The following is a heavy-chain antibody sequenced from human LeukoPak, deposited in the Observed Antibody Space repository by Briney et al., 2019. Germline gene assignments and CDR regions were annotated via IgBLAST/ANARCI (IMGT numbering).Heavy chain of an antibody. CDR1: GYTFTAYY. J-gene: IGHJ4*02. D-gene: IGHD6-13*01. CDR2: INPNSGGT. V-gene: IGHV1-2*02. Sequence: ASVKVSCKASGYTFTAYYMHWVRQAPGQGLEWLGWINPNSGGTNYAQKFQGRVTMTRDTSITTAYMELSRLSSDDTAVYYCASSVSSRWAIIDYWGQGTRVTVSS. CDR3: ASSVSSRWAIIDY.